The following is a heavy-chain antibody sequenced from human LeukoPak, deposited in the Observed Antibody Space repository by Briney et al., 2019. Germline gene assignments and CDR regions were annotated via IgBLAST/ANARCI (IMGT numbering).Heavy chain of an antibody. Sequence: GGSLRLSCAASGFTFSDYYMSWIRQAPGKGLEWVSYISSSGSTIYYADSVKGRFTISRDNAKNSLYLQMNSLRAEDTAVYYCARDSGSGWYHYYYGMDVWGQGTRSPSP. D-gene: IGHD6-19*01. CDR1: GFTFSDYY. CDR2: ISSSGSTI. V-gene: IGHV3-11*01. J-gene: IGHJ6*02. CDR3: ARDSGSGWYHYYYGMDV.